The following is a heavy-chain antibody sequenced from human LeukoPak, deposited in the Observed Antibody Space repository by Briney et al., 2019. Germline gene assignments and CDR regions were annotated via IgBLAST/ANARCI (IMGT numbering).Heavy chain of an antibody. D-gene: IGHD1-1*01. CDR2: IYSGGST. CDR1: GFTVSSNH. Sequence: GGSLRLSCAASGFTVSSNHMSWVRQAAGGGLEWVSVIYSGGSTYYADSVKGRFTISRDNPKNTLYLQMNSLRAEDTAVYHCARGPAGYNWGQGTLVTVSS. J-gene: IGHJ4*02. CDR3: ARGPAGYN. V-gene: IGHV3-53*01.